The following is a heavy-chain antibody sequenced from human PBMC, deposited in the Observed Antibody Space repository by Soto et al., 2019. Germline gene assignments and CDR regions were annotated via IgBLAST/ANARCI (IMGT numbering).Heavy chain of an antibody. V-gene: IGHV3-64D*08. CDR1: GFTFSNHA. D-gene: IGHD4-17*01. CDR3: AKDSSYAVTYDA. Sequence: EVQLVESGGGLVKPGGSLRLSCSASGFTFSNHAMHWVRQAPGKGLEYVSAISGNGGDTHYADSVKSRFTISRDNSKNTLYLQMSSLTTEDTAVYYCAKDSSYAVTYDAWCQGTLVTVSS. J-gene: IGHJ5*02. CDR2: ISGNGGDT.